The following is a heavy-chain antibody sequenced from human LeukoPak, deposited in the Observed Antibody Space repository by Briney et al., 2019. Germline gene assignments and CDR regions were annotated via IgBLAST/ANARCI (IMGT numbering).Heavy chain of an antibody. V-gene: IGHV4-59*01. Sequence: SSETLSLTCTVSGGSISSYYWSWIRQPPGKVLEWIGYIYYSGSTNYNPSLKSRVTISVDTSKNQFSLKLSSVTAADTAVYYCARTAAAFANFDYWGQGTLVTVSS. CDR2: IYYSGST. J-gene: IGHJ4*02. CDR1: GGSISSYY. CDR3: ARTAAAFANFDY. D-gene: IGHD6-13*01.